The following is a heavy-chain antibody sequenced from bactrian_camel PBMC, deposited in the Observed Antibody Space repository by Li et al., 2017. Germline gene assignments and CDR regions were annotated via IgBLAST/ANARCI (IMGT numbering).Heavy chain of an antibody. D-gene: IGHD1*01. Sequence: DVQLVESGGGSVQAGGSLRLSCEASGTAYCMGWFRQVVGKEREGVAGIRSSSDVTIEYADSVKGRFTIAQAKGNQDKDKATVYLQMNSLKPEDTAMYYCAAEGYVALGGKCPQPAYEYNYWGQGTQVTVS. J-gene: IGHJ4*01. CDR3: AAEGYVALGGKCPQPAYEYNY. V-gene: IGHV3S66*01. CDR1: GTAYC. CDR2: IRSSSDVTI.